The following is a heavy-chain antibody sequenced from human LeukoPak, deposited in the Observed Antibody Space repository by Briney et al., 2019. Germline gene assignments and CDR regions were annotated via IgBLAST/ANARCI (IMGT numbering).Heavy chain of an antibody. V-gene: IGHV3-7*01. D-gene: IGHD2-2*01. CDR2: IKQDESER. Sequence: PGGSLRLPCEGSGFSFSSYWMTWVRQSPGKGPEWVANIKQDESERYTVDSVKGRFTISRDNAKNSVYLHMNSLRAEDTAVYYCATAADFTFDYWGQGTLVTVSS. CDR3: ATAADFTFDY. CDR1: GFSFSSYW. J-gene: IGHJ4*02.